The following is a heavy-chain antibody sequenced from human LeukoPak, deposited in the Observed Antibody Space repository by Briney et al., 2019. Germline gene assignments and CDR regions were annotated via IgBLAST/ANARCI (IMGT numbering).Heavy chain of an antibody. J-gene: IGHJ4*02. CDR3: AKAPYGIAVAGSYFDY. Sequence: GGSLRLSCAASGFTFSSHGMHWVRQAPGKGLEWVAFIRYDGSNKYYADSVKGRFTISRDNSKNTLYLQMNSLRAEDTAVYYCAKAPYGIAVAGSYFDYWGQGILVTVSS. CDR2: IRYDGSNK. CDR1: GFTFSSHG. V-gene: IGHV3-30*02. D-gene: IGHD6-19*01.